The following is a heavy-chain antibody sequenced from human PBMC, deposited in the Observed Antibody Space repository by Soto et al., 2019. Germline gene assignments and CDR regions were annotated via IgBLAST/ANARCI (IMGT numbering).Heavy chain of an antibody. D-gene: IGHD4-17*01. V-gene: IGHV3-21*06. CDR3: ARRAVTTYHFFDY. J-gene: IGHJ4*02. CDR2: IHRASTYI. Sequence: EVQLVESGGGLVKPGGSLRLSCATSGFTFRSFDMDWVRQAPGKGLEWVSSIHRASTYIYYADSVRGRFTISRDNAKSSLYLQMNSLTVEDTAVYYCARRAVTTYHFFDYWGQGALVTVSS. CDR1: GFTFRSFD.